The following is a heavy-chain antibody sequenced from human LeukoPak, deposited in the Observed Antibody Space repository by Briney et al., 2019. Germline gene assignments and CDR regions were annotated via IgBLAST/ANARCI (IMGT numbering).Heavy chain of an antibody. J-gene: IGHJ6*03. D-gene: IGHD3-16*01. CDR2: IHTSGST. V-gene: IGHV4-61*02. CDR3: ARDYDPHYYSIDL. CDR1: GASISSGGYY. Sequence: SQTLSPTCTISGASISSGGYYSGWIRQPAGKGLEWIERIHTSGSTHYHPSLKRRVTIPVDTHNNQFSLPLISVTAADTDVYCCARDYDPHYYSIDLWGKGTTVTVSS.